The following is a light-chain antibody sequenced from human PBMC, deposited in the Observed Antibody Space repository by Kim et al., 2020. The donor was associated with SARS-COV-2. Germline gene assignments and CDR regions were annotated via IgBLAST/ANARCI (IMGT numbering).Light chain of an antibody. CDR3: QKYDVAPWT. J-gene: IGKJ1*01. CDR1: QDIGHY. V-gene: IGKV1-27*01. Sequence: ASVGDRVTLTCRASQDIGHYLAWYQQKPGKVPKLLISDASTLRSGVPSRFSGSGSGTDFTLTINSLQPEDVATYYCQKYDVAPWTFGQGTKVDIK. CDR2: DAS.